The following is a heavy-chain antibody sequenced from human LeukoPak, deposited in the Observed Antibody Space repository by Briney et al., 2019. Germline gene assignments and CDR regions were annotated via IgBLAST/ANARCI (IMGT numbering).Heavy chain of an antibody. CDR3: ATETRFLEWLW. V-gene: IGHV1-18*01. CDR1: GYTFTSYG. CDR2: IGAYNGNT. J-gene: IGHJ4*02. D-gene: IGHD3-3*01. Sequence: GASVKVSCKASGYTFTSYGISWVRQAPGQGLEWMGWIGAYNGNTNYAQKLQGRVTMTEGTSTDTAYMELSSLRSEDTAVYYCATETRFLEWLWGGQGTLVTVSS.